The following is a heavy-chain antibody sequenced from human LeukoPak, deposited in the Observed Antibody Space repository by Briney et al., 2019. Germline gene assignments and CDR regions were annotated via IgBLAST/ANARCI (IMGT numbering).Heavy chain of an antibody. Sequence: GRSLRLSCAASGFTFSSYAMHWVRQAPGKGLEWVAVISYDGNNEYYADSVKGRFTISRDNSKSTLYLQMNSLRAEDTALYYCARAVTSGYDWGYYFDYWGQGTLVTVSS. CDR2: ISYDGNNE. J-gene: IGHJ4*02. D-gene: IGHD5-12*01. V-gene: IGHV3-30-3*01. CDR1: GFTFSSYA. CDR3: ARAVTSGYDWGYYFDY.